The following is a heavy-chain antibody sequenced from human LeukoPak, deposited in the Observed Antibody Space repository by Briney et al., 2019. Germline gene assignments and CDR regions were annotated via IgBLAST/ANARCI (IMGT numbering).Heavy chain of an antibody. D-gene: IGHD3-9*01. CDR1: GFTFSSYG. Sequence: GGSLRLSCAASGFTFSSYGMHWVRQAPGKGVEWMAVISDDGSNKFYAASVKGRFTISRDNSKNTLYLQMNSLRLEDTAVYYCARELRYFDWSSFDYWGQGTLVTVSS. CDR2: ISDDGSNK. V-gene: IGHV3-30*03. J-gene: IGHJ4*02. CDR3: ARELRYFDWSSFDY.